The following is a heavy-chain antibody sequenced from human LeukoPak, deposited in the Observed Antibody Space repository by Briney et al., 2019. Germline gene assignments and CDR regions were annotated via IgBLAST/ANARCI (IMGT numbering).Heavy chain of an antibody. D-gene: IGHD4-17*01. Sequence: GGSLRLSCAASGFTFSSYAMHWVRQAPGKGLEWVSYISSSGSTIYYADSVKGRFTISRDNAKNSLYLQMNSLRAEDTAVYYCXXXXHGDYYFDYWGQGTLVTVSS. V-gene: IGHV3-48*04. CDR1: GFTFSSYA. CDR3: XXXXHGDYYFDY. J-gene: IGHJ4*02. CDR2: ISSSGSTI.